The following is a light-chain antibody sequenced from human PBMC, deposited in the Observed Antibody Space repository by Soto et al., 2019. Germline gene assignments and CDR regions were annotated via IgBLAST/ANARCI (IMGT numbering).Light chain of an antibody. J-gene: IGKJ1*01. V-gene: IGKV1-5*01. CDR3: QQYNGYSPT. Sequence: DIQMTQSPSALSASVGDRVTITCRASQSISSWLAWYQQKPGKVPRLLIFDGSSLESGVPSRFSGSGSGTEFTLTISSLQPDDFATYFCQQYNGYSPTLGQGTKVDIK. CDR1: QSISSW. CDR2: DGS.